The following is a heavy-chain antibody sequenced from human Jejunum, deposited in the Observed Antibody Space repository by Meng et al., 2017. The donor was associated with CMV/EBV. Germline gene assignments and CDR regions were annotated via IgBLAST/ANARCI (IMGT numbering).Heavy chain of an antibody. CDR2: VNPNSGDT. J-gene: IGHJ5*02. V-gene: IGHV1-2*02. CDR3: ARDGVLCGDTSCRGFYS. D-gene: IGHD2-21*01. Sequence: YTVNVYYMHGGRKAPGQGLEWMGWVNPNSGDTNYAQKFQGRVTMTRDPSISTAYMELSGLRSDDTAVYYCARDGVLCGDTSCRGFYSWGQGTLVTVSS. CDR1: YTVNVYY.